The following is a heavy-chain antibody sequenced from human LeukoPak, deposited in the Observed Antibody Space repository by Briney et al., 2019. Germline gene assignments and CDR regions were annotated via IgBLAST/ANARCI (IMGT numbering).Heavy chain of an antibody. CDR2: IYPGDSDT. CDR3: ARQRIDEYSYAIDY. J-gene: IGHJ4*02. CDR1: GYSFTSYW. V-gene: IGHV5-51*01. D-gene: IGHD5-18*01. Sequence: GESLKISCKGSGYSFTSYWIGWVRQMPGKGLEWMGIIYPGDSDTGYSPSFQGQVTISVDTSISTTYLQWSSLKASDTAIYYCARQRIDEYSYAIDYWGQGTLVTVSS.